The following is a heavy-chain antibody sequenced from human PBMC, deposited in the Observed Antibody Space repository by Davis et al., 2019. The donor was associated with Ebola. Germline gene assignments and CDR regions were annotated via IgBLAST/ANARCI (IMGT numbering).Heavy chain of an antibody. J-gene: IGHJ4*02. CDR3: ARSLKTREFDS. V-gene: IGHV3-72*01. CDR2: TRNKANSYTT. CDR1: GFTFSDHY. D-gene: IGHD2-21*01. Sequence: GESLKISCVGSGFTFSDHYMDWVRQAPGKGLEWVGRTRNKANSYTTEYAASVKGRFTISRDDSKNSLSLQMNSLKTEDTAVYYCARSLKTREFDSWGQGTLVTVSS.